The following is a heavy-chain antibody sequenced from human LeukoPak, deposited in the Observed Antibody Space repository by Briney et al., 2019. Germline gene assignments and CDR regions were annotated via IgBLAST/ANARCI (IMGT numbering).Heavy chain of an antibody. J-gene: IGHJ4*02. CDR2: ISGSGGST. CDR3: ARVYVAGAFDY. Sequence: GGSLRLSCAASGFTFSSYAMTWVRQAPGKGLEWVSAISGSGGSTYYAASVKGRFTISRDNSKNTLYLQMNSLRAEDTAVYYCARVYVAGAFDYWGQGTLVTVSS. CDR1: GFTFSSYA. V-gene: IGHV3-23*01. D-gene: IGHD6-19*01.